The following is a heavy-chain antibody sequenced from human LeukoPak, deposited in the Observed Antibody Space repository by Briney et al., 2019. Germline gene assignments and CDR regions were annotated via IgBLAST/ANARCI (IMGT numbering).Heavy chain of an antibody. V-gene: IGHV4-61*05. CDR1: GGSISSSSYY. CDR2: IFYSGST. D-gene: IGHD5-18*01. Sequence: SETLSLTCTVSGGSISSSSYYWGWIRQPPGKGLEWIGYIFYSGSTKYNPSLKSRVTISVDKSKNQFSLKLSSATAADTAVYYCARGTAVVTFNYWGQGTLVTVSS. CDR3: ARGTAVVTFNY. J-gene: IGHJ4*02.